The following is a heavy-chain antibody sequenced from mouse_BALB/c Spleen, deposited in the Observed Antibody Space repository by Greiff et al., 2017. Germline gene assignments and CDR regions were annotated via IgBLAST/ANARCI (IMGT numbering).Heavy chain of an antibody. J-gene: IGHJ4*01. CDR2: ISSGGGNT. Sequence: EVQRVESGGGLVKPGGSLKLSCAASGFTFSSYTMSWVRQTPEKRLEWVATISSGGGNTYYPDSVKGRFTISRDNAKNNLYLQMSSLRSEDTALYYCARYGSSGSLYAMDYWGQGTSVTVSS. CDR1: GFTFSSYT. CDR3: ARYGSSGSLYAMDY. V-gene: IGHV5-9*03. D-gene: IGHD3-1*01.